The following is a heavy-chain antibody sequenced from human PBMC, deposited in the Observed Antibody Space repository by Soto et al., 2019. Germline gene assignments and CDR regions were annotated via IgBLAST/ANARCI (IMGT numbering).Heavy chain of an antibody. Sequence: QEHLVESGGGVVQPGRSLRLSCAASGSIFSGYGMHWVRQAPGKGLEWVAVIWYDGSNKYYADSVKGRFTISRDNSKNMLYLQMDSLRAEDTAIYYGARDGIGGTAFRGFCDYWGQGTLVTVSS. CDR3: ARDGIGGTAFRGFCDY. D-gene: IGHD1-7*01. J-gene: IGHJ4*02. CDR1: GSIFSGYG. V-gene: IGHV3-33*01. CDR2: IWYDGSNK.